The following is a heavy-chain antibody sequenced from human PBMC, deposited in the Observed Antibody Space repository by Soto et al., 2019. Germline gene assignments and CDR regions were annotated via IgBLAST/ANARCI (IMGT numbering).Heavy chain of an antibody. V-gene: IGHV1-46*01. J-gene: IGHJ4*02. D-gene: IGHD5-18*01. CDR3: ATSVNSAMAFDY. CDR1: GYTFTHYY. CDR2: INPNGGST. Sequence: QVQLVQSGAEVKKPGASVKVSCKASGYTFTHYYMHWVRQAPGQGLEWMGIINPNGGSTTYAQRFRAAFTMTRDTSTSTVYMELSSLRSEDSAVYYCATSVNSAMAFDYWGQGTLVTVSS.